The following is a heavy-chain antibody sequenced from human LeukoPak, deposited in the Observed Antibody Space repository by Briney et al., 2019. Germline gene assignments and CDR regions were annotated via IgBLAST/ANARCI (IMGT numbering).Heavy chain of an antibody. CDR3: ARDPCCYSSSWGPYFDY. CDR2: IKADGSEK. Sequence: GGSLRLSCAASGFTFSNYWISLVRQAPEKGLEWVANIKADGSEKQYVDSVKGRFTISRDNAKNSLYLQMNSLRAEDTAVYYCARDPCCYSSSWGPYFDYWGQGTLVTVSS. CDR1: GFTFSNYW. D-gene: IGHD2-2*01. V-gene: IGHV3-7*01. J-gene: IGHJ4*02.